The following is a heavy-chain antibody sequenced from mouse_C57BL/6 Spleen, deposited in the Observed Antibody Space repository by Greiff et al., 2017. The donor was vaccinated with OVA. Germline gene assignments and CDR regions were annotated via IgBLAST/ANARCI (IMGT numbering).Heavy chain of an antibody. D-gene: IGHD2-5*01. Sequence: VQLQQPGAELVRPGTSVKLSCKASGYTFTSYWMHWVKQRPGQGLEWIGVIDPSDSYTNYNQKFKGKATLTVDTSSSTAYMQLSSLTSEDSAVYYCARRYYSNYNYAMDYWGQGTSVTVSS. V-gene: IGHV1-59*01. J-gene: IGHJ4*01. CDR2: IDPSDSYT. CDR3: ARRYYSNYNYAMDY. CDR1: GYTFTSYW.